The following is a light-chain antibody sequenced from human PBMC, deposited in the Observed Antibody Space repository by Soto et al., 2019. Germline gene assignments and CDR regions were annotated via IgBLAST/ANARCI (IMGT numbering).Light chain of an antibody. V-gene: IGLV2-8*01. CDR1: SSDVGGYNF. Sequence: QSVLTHPPSASGSPGQSVTISCTGTSSDVGGYNFVSWYQHHPGKAPKLLIYEVTKRPSGVPDRFSGSKSGNTASLTVSGLHAHDEADYYCTSYAGSNIPVLFGGGTKLTVL. CDR2: EVT. J-gene: IGLJ2*01. CDR3: TSYAGSNIPVL.